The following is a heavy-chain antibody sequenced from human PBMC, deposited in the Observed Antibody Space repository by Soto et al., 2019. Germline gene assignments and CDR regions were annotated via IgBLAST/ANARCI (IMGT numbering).Heavy chain of an antibody. V-gene: IGHV4-30-2*01. CDR3: AAGWLRFLEWFPQPYYGMDV. Sequence: PSETLSLPCAVSACTISSGGYSWSWIRQPPGKGLEWTGYIYHSGSTYYNPSLKSRVTISVDRSKNQFSLKLSSVTAADTAVYYCAAGWLRFLEWFPQPYYGMDVWGQGTTVTVSS. J-gene: IGHJ6*02. CDR2: IYHSGST. CDR1: ACTISSGGYS. D-gene: IGHD3-3*01.